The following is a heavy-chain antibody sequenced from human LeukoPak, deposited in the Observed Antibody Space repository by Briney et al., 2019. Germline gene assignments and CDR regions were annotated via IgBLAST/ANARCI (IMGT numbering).Heavy chain of an antibody. Sequence: GGSLRLSCAASGFTFTSYAMSWVRQAPGKGLEWVSVLTGDGNTYYADSVKGRFTNSRDNSKNTLYLQMNSLRAEDTAVYYCAKGRRWLQFAYFDYWGQGTLVTVSS. CDR2: LTGDGNT. J-gene: IGHJ4*02. CDR3: AKGRRWLQFAYFDY. V-gene: IGHV3-23*01. CDR1: GFTFTSYA. D-gene: IGHD5-24*01.